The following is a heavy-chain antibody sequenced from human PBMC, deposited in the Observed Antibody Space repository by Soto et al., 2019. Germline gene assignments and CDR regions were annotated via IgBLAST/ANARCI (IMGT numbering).Heavy chain of an antibody. V-gene: IGHV4-31*01. Sequence: SETLSLTCTVSGGSISSGGSYWTWIRQQPGKELEWIGNIYYSGSTYYNSSHKTQVTISVDTTKNQLSLKLRSVTAADAAVYYCARINCDGGYWGQGTLVTVS. J-gene: IGHJ1*01. CDR2: IYYSGST. CDR1: GGSISSGGSY. D-gene: IGHD1-20*01. CDR3: ARINCDGGY.